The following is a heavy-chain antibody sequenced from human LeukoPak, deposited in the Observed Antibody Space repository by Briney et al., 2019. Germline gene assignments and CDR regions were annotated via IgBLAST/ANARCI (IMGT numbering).Heavy chain of an antibody. D-gene: IGHD2-8*01. V-gene: IGHV4-34*01. CDR2: INHSGST. CDR3: ARGPDGDVLMVYATFDY. CDR1: GGSFSGYY. J-gene: IGHJ4*02. Sequence: PSETLSLTCAAYGGSFSGYYWSWIRQPPGKGLEWIGEINHSGSTNYNPSLKSRVAISVDTSKNQFSLKLSSVTAADTAVYYCARGPDGDVLMVYATFDYWGQGTLVTVSS.